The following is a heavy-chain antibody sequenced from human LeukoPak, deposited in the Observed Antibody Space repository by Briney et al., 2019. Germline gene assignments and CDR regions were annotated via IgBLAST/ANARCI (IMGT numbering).Heavy chain of an antibody. CDR1: GLTFSRFI. J-gene: IGHJ4*02. V-gene: IGHV3-33*06. CDR3: AKDDDYVSGSPPGD. CDR2: IWDEGNNK. D-gene: IGHD3-10*01. Sequence: GGSLRLSCAPRGLTFSRFIMYRVRPAPGKGLEWVARIWDEGNNKYYADSVKGRITISRDNSKNTLYLQMNSLRAEDTAIYYCAKDDDYVSGSPPGDWGQGTLVTVSS.